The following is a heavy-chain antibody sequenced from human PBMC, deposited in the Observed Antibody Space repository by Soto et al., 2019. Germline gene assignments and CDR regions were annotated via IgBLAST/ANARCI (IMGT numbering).Heavy chain of an antibody. D-gene: IGHD4-17*01. Sequence: QVQLQQWGAGLLKPSETLSLTCAVSGGSFSGYYWSWIRQPPGKGLEWIGEINHSGSTNYNPSLKSRVTISVDTSKNQLSLKLSSVTAADTAVYYCARVYTVTTLRPFDYWGQGTLVTVSS. CDR3: ARVYTVTTLRPFDY. J-gene: IGHJ4*02. CDR2: INHSGST. CDR1: GGSFSGYY. V-gene: IGHV4-34*01.